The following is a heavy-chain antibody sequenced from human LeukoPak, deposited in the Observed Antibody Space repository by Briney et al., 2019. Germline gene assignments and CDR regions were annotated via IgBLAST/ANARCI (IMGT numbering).Heavy chain of an antibody. D-gene: IGHD3-3*01. Sequence: SETLSLTCTVSGGSISSSSYYWGWIRQPPGKGLEWIGSIYYSGSTYYNPSLKSRVTISVDTSKNQFSLKLSSVTAADTAVYYCARGDDTIFPWGQGTLVTVSS. J-gene: IGHJ5*02. CDR1: GGSISSSSYY. V-gene: IGHV4-39*07. CDR3: ARGDDTIFP. CDR2: IYYSGST.